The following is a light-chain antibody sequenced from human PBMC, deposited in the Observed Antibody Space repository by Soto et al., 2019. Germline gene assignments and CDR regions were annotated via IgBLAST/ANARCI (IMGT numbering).Light chain of an antibody. V-gene: IGLV2-14*01. Sequence: LTQPASVSGSPGQSITISCTGTSSDVGGYNYVSWYQQHPGIAPKLMIYDVSSRPSGVSNRFSGAKSGNTASLTISGLQTEDEADYYCSSYTSSSTPYVFGTGTKVTVL. CDR2: DVS. J-gene: IGLJ1*01. CDR1: SSDVGGYNY. CDR3: SSYTSSSTPYV.